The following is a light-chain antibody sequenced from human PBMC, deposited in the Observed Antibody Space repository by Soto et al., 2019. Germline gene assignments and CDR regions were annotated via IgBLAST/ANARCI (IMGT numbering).Light chain of an antibody. CDR2: EGT. J-gene: IGLJ2*01. CDR1: SSDVGSYDL. CDR3: CSHAGSYTSVL. Sequence: QSVLTQPASVSGSPGQSITISCTGTSSDVGSYDLVSWYQQHPGKAPKLIIYEGTKRPSGVSNRFSGSNSGNTASLTISGLQAEDEADYYCCSHAGSYTSVLFGGGTKVTVL. V-gene: IGLV2-23*01.